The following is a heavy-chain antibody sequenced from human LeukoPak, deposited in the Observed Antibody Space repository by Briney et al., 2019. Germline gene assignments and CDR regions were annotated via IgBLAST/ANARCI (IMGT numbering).Heavy chain of an antibody. CDR2: IKQDGSEK. V-gene: IGHV3-7*01. Sequence: GGSLRLSCAASGFTFSSYWMSWVRQAPGKGLEWVANIKQDGSEKYYVDSVKGRFTISRDNAKNSLHLQMNSLRAEVTAVYYCARDVVGATQPLNWFDPWGQGTLVTVSS. CDR1: GFTFSSYW. D-gene: IGHD1-26*01. CDR3: ARDVVGATQPLNWFDP. J-gene: IGHJ5*02.